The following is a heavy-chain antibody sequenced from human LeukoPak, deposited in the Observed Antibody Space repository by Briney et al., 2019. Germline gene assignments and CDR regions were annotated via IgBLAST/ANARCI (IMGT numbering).Heavy chain of an antibody. V-gene: IGHV3-23*01. Sequence: PGGSLRLSCAASGLTFSKYPMTWVRQAPGKGLEWVSCISGSGTGTYYADSVKGRFTISRDNSKNTVYLEMNSLRAEDTALYYCVKAYTTSGTYSEPWGQGTLVTVSS. D-gene: IGHD1-26*01. J-gene: IGHJ4*02. CDR2: ISGSGTGT. CDR3: VKAYTTSGTYSEP. CDR1: GLTFSKYP.